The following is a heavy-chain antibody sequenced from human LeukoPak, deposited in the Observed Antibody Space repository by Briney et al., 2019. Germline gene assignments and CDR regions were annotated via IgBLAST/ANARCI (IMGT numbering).Heavy chain of an antibody. Sequence: PGGSLRLSGAASGFAFSSYGMHWVRQPPGKGLVWVSRITSDGSSTRYADAVKGRFTISRDNAKNTLYLQMNSLRTEDTAVYFCPRGGTYGAYYDYWGQGTLVTVSS. J-gene: IGHJ4*02. CDR2: ITSDGSST. CDR3: PRGGTYGAYYDY. D-gene: IGHD4-17*01. CDR1: GFAFSSYG. V-gene: IGHV3-74*01.